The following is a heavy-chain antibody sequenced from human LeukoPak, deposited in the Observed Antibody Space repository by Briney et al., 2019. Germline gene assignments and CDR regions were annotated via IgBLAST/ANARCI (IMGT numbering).Heavy chain of an antibody. CDR2: IKQDGSEK. CDR3: ARDKLLGWGSDPQFDY. CDR1: GFTFSSYW. D-gene: IGHD2-21*01. V-gene: IGHV3-7*01. Sequence: PWGSLRLSCAASGFTFSSYWMSWVRQAPGKGLEWVANIKQDGSEKYYVDSVKGRFTISRDNAKNSLYLQMNSLRVEDTAVYYCARDKLLGWGSDPQFDYWGQGTLVTVSS. J-gene: IGHJ4*02.